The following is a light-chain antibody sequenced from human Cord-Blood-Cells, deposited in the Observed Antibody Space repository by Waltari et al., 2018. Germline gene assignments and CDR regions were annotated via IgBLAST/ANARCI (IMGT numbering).Light chain of an antibody. CDR3: QQSYSTPFT. CDR2: AAS. V-gene: IGKV1-39*01. CDR1: QSISSY. Sequence: DIQMTQSPSSLSASVGDRVTITCRASQSISSYLNWYQQKPGEAPKLLIYAASSLQSGVPSMFSGCGSGTDFTLTISSLQPEDFATYYCQQSYSTPFTFGPGTKVDIK. J-gene: IGKJ3*01.